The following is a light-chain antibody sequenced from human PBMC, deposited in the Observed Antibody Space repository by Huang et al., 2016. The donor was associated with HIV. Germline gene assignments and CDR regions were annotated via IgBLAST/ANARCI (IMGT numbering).Light chain of an antibody. Sequence: DIVLTQSPDSLALSLGERAVINCTSSRSIFYNSNTKNCLNWYQLKPGQPPKLLIYWASTRESGVPDRFSGSGSGTVCTLTINNLQAEDVAIYYCHQYYRTPQTFGQGTKV. CDR1: RSIFYNSNTKNC. V-gene: IGKV4-1*01. J-gene: IGKJ1*01. CDR3: HQYYRTPQT. CDR2: WAS.